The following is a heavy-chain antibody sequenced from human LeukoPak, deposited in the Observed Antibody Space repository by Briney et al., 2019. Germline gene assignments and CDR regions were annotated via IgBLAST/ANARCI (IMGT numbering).Heavy chain of an antibody. J-gene: IGHJ2*01. CDR2: ISIGNTYI. Sequence: GGSLRLSCAASGFTFNNYNMNWVRQAPGKGLEWVSSISIGNTYIYYADSVKGRFTISRDNAKNSLYLQLNSLRAEDTAVYYCAGSDTIGYLPREWDYWYFDRWGRGTLVTVSS. V-gene: IGHV3-21*03. D-gene: IGHD3-22*01. CDR3: AGSDTIGYLPREWDYWYFDR. CDR1: GFTFNNYN.